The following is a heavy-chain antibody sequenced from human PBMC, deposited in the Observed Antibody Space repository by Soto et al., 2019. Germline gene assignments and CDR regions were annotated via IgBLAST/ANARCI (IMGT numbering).Heavy chain of an antibody. V-gene: IGHV3-48*01. CDR2: ISSSGSTI. Sequence: PGGSLRLSCAASGFTFSTYNMNWVRQAPGKGLEWVSYISSSGSTIYYADSVRGRFTISRDNAKNTLYLQMNSLKTEDTAVYYCTTEGQYYDSSGYSPLDYWGQGTLVTVSS. J-gene: IGHJ4*02. CDR3: TTEGQYYDSSGYSPLDY. CDR1: GFTFSTYN. D-gene: IGHD3-22*01.